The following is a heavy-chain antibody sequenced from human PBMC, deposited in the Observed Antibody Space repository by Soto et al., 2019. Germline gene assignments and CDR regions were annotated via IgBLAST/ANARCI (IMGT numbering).Heavy chain of an antibody. D-gene: IGHD4-17*01. Sequence: EVQLLESGGGLVQPGGSLRLSCAASGFTFSVYAMSWVRQAPGKGLECVSGISGSGGSTSYADWVKGRFTISRDNSTNTLSMQMNSLRAEDPAVYYCAKDLYGGHDYWGPGTLVTVSS. J-gene: IGHJ4*02. CDR3: AKDLYGGHDY. V-gene: IGHV3-23*01. CDR2: ISGSGGST. CDR1: GFTFSVYA.